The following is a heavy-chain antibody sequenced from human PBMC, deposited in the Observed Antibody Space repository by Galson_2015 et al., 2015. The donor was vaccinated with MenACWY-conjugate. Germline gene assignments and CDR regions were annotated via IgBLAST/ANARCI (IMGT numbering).Heavy chain of an antibody. CDR1: GFTIRSYA. CDR2: TSYDGSQK. V-gene: IGHV3-30*04. D-gene: IGHD6-13*01. CDR3: ARDQQGYNSSLYRSFDY. J-gene: IGHJ4*02. Sequence: SLRLSCAASGFTIRSYAMHWIRQAPGKGLEWVAVTSYDGSQKYYADPVKGRFTISRDNSKNTLHLQMNSLRDEDTAVYFCARDQQGYNSSLYRSFDYWGQGTLVTVSS.